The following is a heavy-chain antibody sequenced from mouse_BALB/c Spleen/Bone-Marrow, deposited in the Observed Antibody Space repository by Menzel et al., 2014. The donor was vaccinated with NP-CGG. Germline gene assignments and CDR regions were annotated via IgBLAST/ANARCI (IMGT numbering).Heavy chain of an antibody. CDR2: ISSSGSYA. CDR3: SRLRMITTYFDV. CDR1: GFTFSTYA. D-gene: IGHD2-4*01. J-gene: IGHJ1*01. V-gene: IGHV5-9-3*01. Sequence: EVKVVDSGGGLAKPGGSLQLSCAASGFTFSTYAMSWVRQTPEKRLEWVATISSSGSYAYYPDSVKGRSTISRDNAKNTLYLQMSSLRSEDTAMFYCSRLRMITTYFDVWGAGTTVTVSS.